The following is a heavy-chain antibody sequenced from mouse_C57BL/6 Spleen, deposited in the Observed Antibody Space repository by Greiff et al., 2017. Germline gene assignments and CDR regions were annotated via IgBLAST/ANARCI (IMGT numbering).Heavy chain of an antibody. CDR2: IYPGDGDT. V-gene: IGHV1-82*01. CDR3: AEYGNYGYYYAMDY. Sequence: QVQLQQSGPELVKPGASVKISCKASGYAFSSSWMNWVKQRPGTGLEWIGRIYPGDGDTNYNGKFKGKATLTADKSSSTAYMQLSSLTSEDSAVYFCAEYGNYGYYYAMDYWGQGTSVTVSS. D-gene: IGHD2-1*01. CDR1: GYAFSSSW. J-gene: IGHJ4*01.